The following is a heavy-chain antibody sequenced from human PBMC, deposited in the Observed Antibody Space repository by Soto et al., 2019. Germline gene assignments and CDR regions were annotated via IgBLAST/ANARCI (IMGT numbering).Heavy chain of an antibody. CDR2: INHSGST. CDR1: GGSFSGYY. J-gene: IGHJ5*02. D-gene: IGHD5-18*01. V-gene: IGHV4-34*01. Sequence: SETLSLTCAVYGGSFSGYYWSWIRQPPGKGLEWIGEINHSGSTNDNSSLKSRVTISVDTSKNQFSLKLSSVTAADTAVYYCAREKRGYSYGYGWFDPWGQGTQVTVSS. CDR3: AREKRGYSYGYGWFDP.